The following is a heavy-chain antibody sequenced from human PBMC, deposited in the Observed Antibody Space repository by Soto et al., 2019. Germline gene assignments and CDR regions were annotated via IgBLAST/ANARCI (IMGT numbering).Heavy chain of an antibody. Sequence: KPSETLSLTCTVSGGSVSSGSYYWSWIRQPPGKGLEWIGYIYYSGSTNYNPSLKSRVTISVDTSKNQFSLKLSSVTAADTAVYYCARGEVIVGATTTMYYFDYWGQGTLVTVSS. CDR1: GGSVSSGSYY. CDR3: ARGEVIVGATTTMYYFDY. CDR2: IYYSGST. V-gene: IGHV4-61*01. J-gene: IGHJ4*02. D-gene: IGHD1-26*01.